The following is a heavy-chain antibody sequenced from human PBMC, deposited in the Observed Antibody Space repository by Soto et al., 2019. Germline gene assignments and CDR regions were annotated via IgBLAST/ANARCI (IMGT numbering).Heavy chain of an antibody. CDR3: ARSPGVFDY. J-gene: IGHJ4*02. CDR1: GGTFSSLA. D-gene: IGHD2-8*01. V-gene: IGHV1-69*06. CDR2: LVPVFGTA. Sequence: QVQLVQSGAEVKTPGSSVKVSCKASGGTFSSLASSWVRQAPGQGLEWMGGLVPVFGTANYAQKCQARVTITADKSTSTSYMELSSLRSEDTAVYYCARSPGVFDYWGQGTLVTVSS.